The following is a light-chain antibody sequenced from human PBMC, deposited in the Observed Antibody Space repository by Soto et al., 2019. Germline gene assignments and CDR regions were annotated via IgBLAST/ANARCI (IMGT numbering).Light chain of an antibody. CDR2: GNI. Sequence: QSLLTLPPPVSGAPGQRFTISCTGSISNIGAGYDVHWYQQRPGTAPKLLIFGNINRPSGVPDRFSGSKSGTSASLAITGLQAEDESDYYCQSYDSTLSARYVFGTGTKVTVL. V-gene: IGLV1-40*01. CDR1: ISNIGAGYD. CDR3: QSYDSTLSARYV. J-gene: IGLJ1*01.